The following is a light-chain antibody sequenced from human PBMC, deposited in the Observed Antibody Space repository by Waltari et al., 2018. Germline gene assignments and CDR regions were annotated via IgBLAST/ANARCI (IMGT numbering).Light chain of an antibody. V-gene: IGLV1-40*01. Sequence: QSVLTQPPSVSGAPGQRVTISCTGSSSNIGAGYDVHWYQQLPGTAPKLMIYAATRRPSGGPDRFSGPKSGITATLTVSGLQAEDEADYYCCTHVGNANYVFGTGTRVTVL. CDR2: AAT. J-gene: IGLJ1*01. CDR3: CTHVGNANYV. CDR1: SSNIGAGYD.